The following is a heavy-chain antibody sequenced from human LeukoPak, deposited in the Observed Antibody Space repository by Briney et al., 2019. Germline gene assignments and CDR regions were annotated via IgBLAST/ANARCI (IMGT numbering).Heavy chain of an antibody. D-gene: IGHD3-3*01. V-gene: IGHV4-30-4*08. Sequence: PSQTLSLTCAVSGGSISSGDYLWSWVRQPPGKGLEWIGYIYYSGSTDYNPSLKSRVTISVGTSKNQFSLKLSSVTAADTAVYYCARVGFWSGPDAFDIWGQGTMVTVSS. J-gene: IGHJ3*02. CDR1: GGSISSGDYL. CDR3: ARVGFWSGPDAFDI. CDR2: IYYSGST.